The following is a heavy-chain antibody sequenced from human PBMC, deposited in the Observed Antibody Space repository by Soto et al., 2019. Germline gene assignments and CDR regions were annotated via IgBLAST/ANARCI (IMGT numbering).Heavy chain of an antibody. V-gene: IGHV5-51*01. CDR3: ARRSGGDGYEAEAHFDY. CDR1: GYSFTSYW. Sequence: GESLKISCKGSGYSFTSYWIGWVRQMPGKGLEWMGIIYPGDSDTRYSPSFQGQVTISADKSISTAYLQWSSLKASDTAMYYCARRSGGDGYEAEAHFDYWGQGTLVTVSS. CDR2: IYPGDSDT. D-gene: IGHD5-12*01. J-gene: IGHJ4*02.